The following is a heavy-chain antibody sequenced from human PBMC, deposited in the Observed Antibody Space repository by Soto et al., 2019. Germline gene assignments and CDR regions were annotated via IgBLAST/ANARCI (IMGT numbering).Heavy chain of an antibody. CDR3: ARRALDTRGNYYPYIWFDS. V-gene: IGHV5-51*01. D-gene: IGHD3-22*01. CDR1: GYIFTKHW. J-gene: IGHJ5*01. Sequence: PGESLKISCQCSGYIFTKHWIAWVRQKPGKGLEWIGIIDPVDSDDRYSPSFEGQVSISVDKSNNTAFLRRDQLKTSDTATYFCARRALDTRGNYYPYIWFDSWGQGTQVTVSS. CDR2: IDPVDSDD.